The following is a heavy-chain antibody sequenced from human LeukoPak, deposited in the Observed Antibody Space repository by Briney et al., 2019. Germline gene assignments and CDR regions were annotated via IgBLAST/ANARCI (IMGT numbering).Heavy chain of an antibody. CDR2: INSDGSIT. CDR1: GFTFSSYW. V-gene: IGHV3-74*01. J-gene: IGHJ4*02. D-gene: IGHD3-10*01. Sequence: GGSLRLSCVASGFTFSSYWMHWVRQAPGKGLVWVSRINSDGSITDYADSVKGRFTISRDNAKNTLFLQMNSLRAEDTAVYYCARVMVRGVIHNWGQGTLVTVSS. CDR3: ARVMVRGVIHN.